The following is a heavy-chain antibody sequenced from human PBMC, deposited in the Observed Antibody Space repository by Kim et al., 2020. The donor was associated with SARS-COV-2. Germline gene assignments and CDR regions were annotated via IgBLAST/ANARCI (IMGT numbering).Heavy chain of an antibody. D-gene: IGHD3-22*01. CDR1: GGTFSSYA. V-gene: IGHV1-69*13. CDR3: VSEISTYYYDSSGYG. Sequence: SVKVSCKASGGTFSSYAISWVRQAPGQGLEWMGGIIPIFGTANYAQKFQGRVTITADESTSTAYMELSSLRSEDTAVYYCVSEISTYYYDSSGYGWGQGTLVTVSS. CDR2: IIPIFGTA. J-gene: IGHJ4*02.